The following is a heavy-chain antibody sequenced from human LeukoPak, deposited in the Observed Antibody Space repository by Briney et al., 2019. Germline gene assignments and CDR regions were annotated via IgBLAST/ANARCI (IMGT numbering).Heavy chain of an antibody. D-gene: IGHD3-9*01. J-gene: IGHJ2*01. CDR2: IYYSGST. Sequence: SETLSLTCTVSGGSISSSSYYWGWIRQPPGKGLEWIGSIYYSGSTNYNPSLKSRGTISVDTSRNQFSLKMASVTAADTAVYYCARSLPTIFGHFDLWGRGTLVSVSS. CDR1: GGSISSSSYY. CDR3: ARSLPTIFGHFDL. V-gene: IGHV4-39*07.